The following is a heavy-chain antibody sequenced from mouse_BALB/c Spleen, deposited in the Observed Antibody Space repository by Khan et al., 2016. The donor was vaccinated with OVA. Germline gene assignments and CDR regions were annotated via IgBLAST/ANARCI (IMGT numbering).Heavy chain of an antibody. J-gene: IGHJ4*01. D-gene: IGHD2-14*01. CDR1: GFSLSRYN. CDR2: IWGGGDT. Sequence: VQLQESGPGLVAPSQSLSITCTVSGFSLSRYNIHWVRQPPGKGLEWLGMIWGGGDTNYNSTLKSRLSISKDISKSHVFLKMHSLQTADTAMYYWARAYYRYDGSYAMDFWGQGTTVTVSS. V-gene: IGHV2-6-4*01. CDR3: ARAYYRYDGSYAMDF.